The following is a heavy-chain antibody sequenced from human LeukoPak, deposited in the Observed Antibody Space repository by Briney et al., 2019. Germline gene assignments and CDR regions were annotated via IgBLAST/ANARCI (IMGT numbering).Heavy chain of an antibody. CDR2: INPNSGGT. J-gene: IGHJ4*02. V-gene: IGHV1-2*02. CDR3: ARARITMIADY. Sequence: GASVTVSCKASGYTFTGYYMYWVRQPPAPGLEWMGWINPNSGGTNYAQKFQGRVTMTRDTSISTAYMELSRLRSDDTAVYYCARARITMIADYWGQGTLVTVSS. D-gene: IGHD3-22*01. CDR1: GYTFTGYY.